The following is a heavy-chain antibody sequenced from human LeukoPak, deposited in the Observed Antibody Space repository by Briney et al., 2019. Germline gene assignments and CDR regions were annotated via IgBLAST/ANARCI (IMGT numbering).Heavy chain of an antibody. D-gene: IGHD3-9*01. J-gene: IGHJ4*02. V-gene: IGHV1-24*01. CDR3: ASALRYFDWLPDY. CDR1: GYTLTELS. CDR2: FDPEDGET. Sequence: ASVKVSCKVSGYTLTELSMHWVRQAPGKGLEWMGGFDPEDGETIYAQKFQGRVTMTEDTSTDTAYMELSSLRTEDTAVYYCASALRYFDWLPDYWGQGTLVTVSS.